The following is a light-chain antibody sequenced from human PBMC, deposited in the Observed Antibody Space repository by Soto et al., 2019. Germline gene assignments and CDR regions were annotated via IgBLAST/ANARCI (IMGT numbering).Light chain of an antibody. CDR2: DVS. V-gene: IGLV2-11*01. J-gene: IGLJ3*02. CDR1: SSDVGGYNY. CDR3: CSYAGSYTW. Sequence: QSVLTQPRSVSGYPGQSVTISCTGTSSDVGGYNYVSWYQQHPGKAPKLMIYDVSKRPSGVPDRFSGSKSGNTASLTISGLQAEDEADYYCCSYAGSYTWFGGGTKLTVL.